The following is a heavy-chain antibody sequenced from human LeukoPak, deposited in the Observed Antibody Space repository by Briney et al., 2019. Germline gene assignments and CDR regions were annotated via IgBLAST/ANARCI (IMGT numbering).Heavy chain of an antibody. Sequence: PSEALSLTCTVSGGSISSGDYYWSRIRQPPGKGLEWIGYIYYSGSTYYNPSLKSRVTISVDTSKNQFSLKLSSVTAADTAVYYCAREGNISGSAFWGPPDYWGQGTLVTVSS. J-gene: IGHJ4*02. V-gene: IGHV4-30-4*08. CDR3: AREGNISGSAFWGPPDY. D-gene: IGHD1-26*01. CDR2: IYYSGST. CDR1: GGSISSGDYY.